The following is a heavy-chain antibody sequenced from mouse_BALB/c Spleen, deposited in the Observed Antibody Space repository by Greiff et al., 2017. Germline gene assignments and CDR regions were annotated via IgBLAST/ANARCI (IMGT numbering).Heavy chain of an antibody. CDR2: IYPGDGDT. J-gene: IGHJ1*01. V-gene: IGHV1-82*01. Sequence: VQLQQSGPELVKPGASVKISCKASGYAFSSSWMNWVKQRPGQGLEWIGRIYPGDGDTNYNGKFKGKATLTADKSSSTAYMQLSSLTSVDSAVYFCAREGYYGSYWYFDVWGAGTTVTVSS. CDR3: AREGYYGSYWYFDV. CDR1: GYAFSSSW. D-gene: IGHD2-1*01.